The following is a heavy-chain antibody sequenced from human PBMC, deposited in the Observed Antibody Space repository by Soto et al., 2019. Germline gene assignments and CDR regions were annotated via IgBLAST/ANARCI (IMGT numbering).Heavy chain of an antibody. V-gene: IGHV4-59*12. Sequence: SETLSLTCTVSGGSISSYYWNWIRQPPGKGLEWIGYIYYSGSTNYNPSLKSRVTISVDTSKNQFSLKLSSVTAADTAVYYCARYGSGTYYPTTFDSWGQGTLVTVSS. CDR2: IYYSGST. J-gene: IGHJ4*02. D-gene: IGHD3-10*01. CDR1: GGSISSYY. CDR3: ARYGSGTYYPTTFDS.